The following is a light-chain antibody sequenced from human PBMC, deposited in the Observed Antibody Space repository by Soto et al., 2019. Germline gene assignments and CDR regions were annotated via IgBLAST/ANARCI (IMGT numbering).Light chain of an antibody. CDR1: SSNIGARYD. Sequence: QSALTQPPSVSGAPGQRVTISCTGSSSNIGARYDVHWYQQLPGTAPKLLIYDNSNRPSGVPDRFSGSKSGTSASLAITGLQAEDEADYYCQSYDSSLSGSWVFGGGTQLTVL. CDR3: QSYDSSLSGSWV. CDR2: DNS. V-gene: IGLV1-40*01. J-gene: IGLJ3*02.